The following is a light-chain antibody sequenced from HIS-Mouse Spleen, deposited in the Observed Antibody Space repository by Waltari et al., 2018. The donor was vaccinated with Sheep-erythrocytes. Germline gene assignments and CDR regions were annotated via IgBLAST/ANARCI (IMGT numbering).Light chain of an antibody. CDR1: KLGDKY. J-gene: IGLJ3*02. V-gene: IGLV3-1*01. CDR2: QDS. CDR3: QAWDSSTAWV. Sequence: SYELTQPPSVSVSPGQTASITGSGDKLGDKYACWCQQKPGQSPVLVIYQDSKRPSGIPERFSGSNSGNTATLTISGTQAMDEADYYCQAWDSSTAWVFGGGTKLTVL.